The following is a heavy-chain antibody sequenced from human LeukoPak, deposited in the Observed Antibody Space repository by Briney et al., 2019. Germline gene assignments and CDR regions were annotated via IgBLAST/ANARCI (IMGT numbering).Heavy chain of an antibody. J-gene: IGHJ4*02. D-gene: IGHD3-16*02. CDR3: ARGSGYYDYVWGSYRFDY. CDR2: IYYSGST. CDR1: GGSISSSSYY. Sequence: SETLSLTCTVSGGSISSSSYYWGWIRQPPGKGLEWIGSIYYSGSTYYNPSLKSRVTISVDTSKNQFSLKLSSVTAADTAVYYCARGSGYYDYVWGSYRFDYWGQGTLVTVSS. V-gene: IGHV4-39*07.